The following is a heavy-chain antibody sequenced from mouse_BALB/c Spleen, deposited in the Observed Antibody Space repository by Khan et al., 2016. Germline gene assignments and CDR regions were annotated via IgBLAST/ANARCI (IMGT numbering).Heavy chain of an antibody. CDR2: IRSKSNNFAT. CDR3: VRDAYYPYALDY. D-gene: IGHD1-1*01. J-gene: IGHJ4*01. CDR1: GFTFKTYA. V-gene: IGHV10-1*02. Sequence: EVQLVESGGGLVQPKGSLKLSCAASGFTFKTYAMNWVRQAPGKGLEWIARIRSKSNNFATYYDDSVKDRFTISRDDSQHMISLQMNTLQTEDIAMYYCVRDAYYPYALDYWGQGTSVTVSS.